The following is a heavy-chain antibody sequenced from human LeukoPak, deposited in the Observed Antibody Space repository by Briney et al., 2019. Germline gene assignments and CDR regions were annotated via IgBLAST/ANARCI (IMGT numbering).Heavy chain of an antibody. Sequence: GGSLRLSCAASGFTFSSYAMSWVRQAPGKGLEWVSAISGSGGSTYYADSVKGRFTISRDNSKNTLYLQMNSLRAEDTAVYYCAKPLGTVKWLARWIDYWGQGTLVTVSS. CDR1: GFTFSSYA. V-gene: IGHV3-23*01. CDR2: ISGSGGST. J-gene: IGHJ4*02. CDR3: AKPLGTVKWLARWIDY. D-gene: IGHD6-19*01.